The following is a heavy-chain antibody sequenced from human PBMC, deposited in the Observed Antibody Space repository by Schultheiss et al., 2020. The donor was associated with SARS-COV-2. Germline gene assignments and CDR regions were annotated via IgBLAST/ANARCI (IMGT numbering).Heavy chain of an antibody. Sequence: SVKVSCKASGGTFSSYAISWVRQAPGQGLEWMGRIIPILGIANYAQKFQGRVTITADKSTSTAYMELSSLRSEDTAVYYCATGWIQLWSDAFDIWGQGTMVTVSS. CDR2: IIPILGIA. J-gene: IGHJ3*02. D-gene: IGHD5-18*01. V-gene: IGHV1-69*04. CDR1: GGTFSSYA. CDR3: ATGWIQLWSDAFDI.